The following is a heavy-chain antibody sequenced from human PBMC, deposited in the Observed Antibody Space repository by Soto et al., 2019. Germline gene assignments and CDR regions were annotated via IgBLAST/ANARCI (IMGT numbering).Heavy chain of an antibody. V-gene: IGHV2-5*02. J-gene: IGHJ3*02. CDR2: LYWDDDK. CDR3: AHSYPPSFDI. CDR1: GFSLSTSKVG. Sequence: QITLKESGPTLVKPTQTLTLTCTFSGFSLSTSKVGVGWIRQPPGKALEWLALLYWDDDKRYSPSLNNRLTITKDSSRNHVVLTITTKEPLDTSTYYCAHSYPPSFDIWGQATIDTVSS.